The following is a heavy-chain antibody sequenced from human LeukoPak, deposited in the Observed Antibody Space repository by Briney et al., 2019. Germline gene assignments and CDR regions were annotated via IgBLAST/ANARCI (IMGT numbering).Heavy chain of an antibody. CDR3: ARDAATQPFDY. V-gene: IGHV4-34*01. J-gene: IGHJ4*02. CDR2: INHSGST. CDR1: GGSFSGYY. D-gene: IGHD6-25*01. Sequence: ASETLSLTCAVYGGSFSGYYWSWIRQPPGKGLEWIGEINHSGSTNYNPSLKSRVTISVDTSKNQFSLKLSSVTAADTAVYYCARDAATQPFDYWGQGTLVTVSS.